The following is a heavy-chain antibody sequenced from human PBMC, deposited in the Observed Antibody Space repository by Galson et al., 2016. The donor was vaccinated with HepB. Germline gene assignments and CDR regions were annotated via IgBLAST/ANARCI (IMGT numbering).Heavy chain of an antibody. J-gene: IGHJ4*02. CDR3: ARDSGCSGGKGCYFDY. V-gene: IGHV3-7*01. Sequence: SLRLSCAASGFTFSQYWMTWVRQAPGKGLEYVATIKEDGGEKYYVDSVKGRFTISRDNAKNSLYLQMNSLRAEDTAMYYCARDSGCSGGKGCYFDYWGQGTLVTVSS. D-gene: IGHD3-10*01. CDR2: IKEDGGEK. CDR1: GFTFSQYW.